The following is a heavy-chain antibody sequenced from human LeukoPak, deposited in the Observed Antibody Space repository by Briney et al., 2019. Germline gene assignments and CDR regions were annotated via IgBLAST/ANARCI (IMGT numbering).Heavy chain of an antibody. V-gene: IGHV1-8*03. D-gene: IGHD5-18*01. J-gene: IGHJ4*02. CDR3: ARGRGYSYGSLFDY. CDR1: GYTFTGYY. Sequence: ASVKVSCKASGYTFTGYYMHWVRQATGQGLEWMGWMNPDIGNTAYAQKFQGRVTITRNTSTSTAYMELSSLRFEDTAVYYCARGRGYSYGSLFDYWGQGTLVTVSS. CDR2: MNPDIGNT.